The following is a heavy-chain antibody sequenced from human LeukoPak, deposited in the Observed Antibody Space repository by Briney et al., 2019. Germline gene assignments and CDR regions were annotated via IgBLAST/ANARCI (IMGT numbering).Heavy chain of an antibody. J-gene: IGHJ4*02. D-gene: IGHD4-17*01. CDR3: ARENNDYGDYRLY. CDR2: IIPILGIA. V-gene: IGHV1-69*04. CDR1: GYTFTSYD. Sequence: SVKVSCKASGYTFTSYDINWVRQAPGQGLEWMGRIIPILGIANYAQKFQGRVTITADKSTSTAYMELSSLRSEDTAVYYCARENNDYGDYRLYWGQGTLVTVSS.